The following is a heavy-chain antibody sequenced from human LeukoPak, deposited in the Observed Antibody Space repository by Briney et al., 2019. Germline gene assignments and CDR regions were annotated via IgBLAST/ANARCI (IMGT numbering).Heavy chain of an antibody. Sequence: SETLSLTCTVSGYSVSSGYYWGWIRQPPGKGLEWIGYIYYSGSTNYNPTLKSRVTISVDTSKNQFSLKLSSVTAADTAVYYCASCMYYYGSGSWFDPWGQGTLVTVSS. CDR2: IYYSGST. CDR1: GYSVSSGYY. V-gene: IGHV4-38-2*02. CDR3: ASCMYYYGSGSWFDP. J-gene: IGHJ5*02. D-gene: IGHD3-10*01.